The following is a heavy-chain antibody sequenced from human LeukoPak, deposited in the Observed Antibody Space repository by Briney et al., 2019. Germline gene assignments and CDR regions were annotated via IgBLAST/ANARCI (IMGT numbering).Heavy chain of an antibody. J-gene: IGHJ4*02. CDR3: ARQGELELRTFFDY. D-gene: IGHD1-7*01. V-gene: IGHV3-66*02. CDR1: GFTVSSNY. CDR2: IYSGGST. Sequence: GGSLRLSCAASGFTVSSNYMSWVRQAPGKGLEWVSVIYSGGSTYYADSVKGRFTISRDNSKNTPYLQMNSLRAEDTAVYYCARQGELELRTFFDYWGQGTLVTVSS.